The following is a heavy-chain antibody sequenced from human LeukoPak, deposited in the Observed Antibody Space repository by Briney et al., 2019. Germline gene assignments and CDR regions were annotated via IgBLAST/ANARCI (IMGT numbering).Heavy chain of an antibody. Sequence: SETLSLTCTVSGYSISSGYYWGWIRQPPGKGLEWIGNIYHSGSTYYNPSLKSRVTISVDTSKNQFSLKLSSVTAADTAVYYCARQGAGTGYTIDWGQGTLVTVSS. CDR2: IYHSGST. J-gene: IGHJ4*02. V-gene: IGHV4-38-2*02. CDR3: ARQGAGTGYTID. CDR1: GYSISSGYY. D-gene: IGHD6-13*01.